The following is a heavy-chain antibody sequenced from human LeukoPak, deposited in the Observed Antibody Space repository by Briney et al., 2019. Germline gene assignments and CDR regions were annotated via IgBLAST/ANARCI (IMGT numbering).Heavy chain of an antibody. D-gene: IGHD3-22*01. CDR1: GGSISSYY. V-gene: IGHV4-34*01. J-gene: IGHJ4*02. Sequence: SETLSLTCTVSGGSISSYYWSWIRQPPGKGLEWIGEINHSGSTNYNPSLKSRVTISVDTSKNQFSLKLSSVTAADTAVYYCARLGPYDSSGYYHDFDYWGQGTLVTVSS. CDR2: INHSGST. CDR3: ARLGPYDSSGYYHDFDY.